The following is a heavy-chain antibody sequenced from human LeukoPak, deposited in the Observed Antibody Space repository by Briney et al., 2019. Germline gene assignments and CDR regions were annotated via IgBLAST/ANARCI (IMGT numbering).Heavy chain of an antibody. CDR2: IGSAGDT. V-gene: IGHV3-13*01. CDR1: GFMFSNYD. J-gene: IGHJ3*02. Sequence: PGGSLRLSCAASGFMFSNYDMHWVRQVSGKGLEWVSGIGSAGDTNYPGSVKGRFTISRENAKNSLSLEMNSLGVEDTALYYCARKRCSGGSCYDDAFDIWGQGTMVTVPS. D-gene: IGHD2-15*01. CDR3: ARKRCSGGSCYDDAFDI.